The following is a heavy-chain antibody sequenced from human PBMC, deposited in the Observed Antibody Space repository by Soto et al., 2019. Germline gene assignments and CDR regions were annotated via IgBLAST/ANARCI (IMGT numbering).Heavy chain of an antibody. CDR3: ARAPKVSGSSQTRPDF. CDR1: SGSFSGYY. Sequence: SETLSLTCSIYSGSFSGYYWSWIRQPPGKGLEWIGEISQSGNTNYSPSLKSRVSISIDTSMKQFSLNLASVSAADTAVYYCARAPKVSGSSQTRPDFWGQGNLVTVSS. J-gene: IGHJ4*02. V-gene: IGHV4-34*01. CDR2: ISQSGNT. D-gene: IGHD6-6*01.